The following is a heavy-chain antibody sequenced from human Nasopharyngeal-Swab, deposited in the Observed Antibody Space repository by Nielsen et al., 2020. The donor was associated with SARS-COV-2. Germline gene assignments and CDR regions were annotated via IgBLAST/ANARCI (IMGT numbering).Heavy chain of an antibody. CDR1: GFTFSSYG. J-gene: IGHJ5*02. CDR2: ISYDGSNK. Sequence: GGSLRLSCAASGFTFSSYGMHWVRQAPGKGLEWVAVISYDGSNKDYADSVKGRFTISRDNSKNTLYLQMNSLRAEDTAVYYCAKDSQAWLVKSSFWFDPWGQGTLVTVSS. CDR3: AKDSQAWLVKSSFWFDP. V-gene: IGHV3-30*18. D-gene: IGHD6-19*01.